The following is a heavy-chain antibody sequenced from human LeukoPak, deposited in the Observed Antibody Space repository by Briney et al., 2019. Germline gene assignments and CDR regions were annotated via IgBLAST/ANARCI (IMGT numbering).Heavy chain of an antibody. V-gene: IGHV3-23*01. Sequence: GSLSLSCAASWFILRYFVMKLVRQAPGEGVGWVSSNPSDGNTFYAGSVKGRFTISRDISKHTLHLQMNCLRADDTAIFFCANGAHRHLDLQNWGQGALVTVST. CDR1: WFILRYFV. J-gene: IGHJ4*02. D-gene: IGHD3-10*01. CDR3: ANGAHRHLDLQN. CDR2: SNPSDGNT.